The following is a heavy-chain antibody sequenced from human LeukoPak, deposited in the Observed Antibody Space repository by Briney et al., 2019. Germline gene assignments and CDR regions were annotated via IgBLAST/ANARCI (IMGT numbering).Heavy chain of an antibody. D-gene: IGHD6-25*01. J-gene: IGHJ6*02. Sequence: GGSLRLSCAASGFTFKNYGMSWVRQAPGKGLEWVSDISGTGANTYYADSVKGRFTISRDNSKNTLYLQMNTLRGEDTAVYYCAKDRSSGPHYYYGMDVWGQGTTVIVSS. V-gene: IGHV3-23*01. CDR3: AKDRSSGPHYYYGMDV. CDR2: ISGTGANT. CDR1: GFTFKNYG.